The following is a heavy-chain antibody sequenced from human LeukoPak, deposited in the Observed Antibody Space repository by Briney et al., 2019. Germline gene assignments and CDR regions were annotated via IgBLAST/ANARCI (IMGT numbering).Heavy chain of an antibody. CDR2: ISYDGSNK. Sequence: GGSLRLSCAASGFTFSSYGMHWVRQAPGKGLEWVAVISYDGSNKYYADSVKGRFTISRDNSKNTLYLQMNSLRAEDTAVYYCAKGSSSSLGGYYYGMDVWGQGTTVTVSS. J-gene: IGHJ6*02. D-gene: IGHD6-6*01. CDR1: GFTFSSYG. CDR3: AKGSSSSLGGYYYGMDV. V-gene: IGHV3-30*18.